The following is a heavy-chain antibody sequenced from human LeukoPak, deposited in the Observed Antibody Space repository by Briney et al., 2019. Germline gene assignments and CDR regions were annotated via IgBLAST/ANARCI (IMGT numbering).Heavy chain of an antibody. V-gene: IGHV3-30*02. CDR3: VKDVGGSYAFDY. D-gene: IGHD1-26*01. Sequence: GGSLRLSCAASGFSLSNYGMDWVRQAPGKGLEWVSVIWYDGSNKDYADSVKGRFTISRDNSKNTLHLQMSTLRAEDTALYYCVKDVGGSYAFDYWGQGILVTVAS. J-gene: IGHJ4*02. CDR1: GFSLSNYG. CDR2: IWYDGSNK.